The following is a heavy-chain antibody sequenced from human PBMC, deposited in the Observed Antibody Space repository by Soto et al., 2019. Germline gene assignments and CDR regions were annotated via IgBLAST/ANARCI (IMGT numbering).Heavy chain of an antibody. V-gene: IGHV3-23*01. D-gene: IGHD6-19*01. CDR1: GFTFSSYA. J-gene: IGHJ3*02. CDR3: ASHGGSSGWPGDAFDI. CDR2: ISGSGAST. Sequence: PGGSLRLSCAASGFTFSSYAMSLVRQAPGKGLEWVSAISGSGASTYYADSVKGRFTISRDNSKNTLYLQMNSLRAEDTAVYYCASHGGSSGWPGDAFDIWGQGTMVTVSS.